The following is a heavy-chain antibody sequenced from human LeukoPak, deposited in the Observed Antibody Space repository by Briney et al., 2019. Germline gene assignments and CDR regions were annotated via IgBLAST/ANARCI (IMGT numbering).Heavy chain of an antibody. CDR1: GGTFSSYA. D-gene: IGHD3-9*01. CDR3: ARGAYDILTGYLFDY. V-gene: IGHV1-69*01. Sequence: GASVKVSCKASGGTFSSYAISWVRQAPGQGLEWMGGIIPIFGTANYAQKFQDRVTITADESTSTAYMELSSLRSEDTAVYYCARGAYDILTGYLFDYWGQGTLVTVSS. CDR2: IIPIFGTA. J-gene: IGHJ4*02.